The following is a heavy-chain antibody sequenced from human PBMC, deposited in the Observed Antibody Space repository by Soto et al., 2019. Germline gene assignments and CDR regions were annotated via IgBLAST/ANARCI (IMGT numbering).Heavy chain of an antibody. J-gene: IGHJ4*02. Sequence: SETLSLTCTVSGGSISSYYWSWIRQPPGKGLEWIGEINHSGSTNYNPSLKSRVTISVDTSKNQFSLKLSSVTAADTAVYYCARGDRHYFGSGSYYKGWGQGTLVTVSS. CDR2: INHSGST. V-gene: IGHV4-34*01. CDR1: GGSISSYY. CDR3: ARGDRHYFGSGSYYKG. D-gene: IGHD3-10*01.